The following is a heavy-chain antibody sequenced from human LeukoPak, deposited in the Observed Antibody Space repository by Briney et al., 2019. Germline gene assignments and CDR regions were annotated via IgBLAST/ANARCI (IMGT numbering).Heavy chain of an antibody. CDR2: IVVGSGNT. CDR3: ARVKRAEWLRFDGNYYYYGMDV. Sequence: GASVKVSCKASGFTFTSSAMQWVRQARGQRLEWIGWIVVGSGNTNYAQKFQERVTITRDMSTSTAYMELRSLRSDDTAVYYCARVKRAEWLRFDGNYYYYGMDVWGQGTTVTVSS. V-gene: IGHV1-58*02. CDR1: GFTFTSSA. D-gene: IGHD5-12*01. J-gene: IGHJ6*02.